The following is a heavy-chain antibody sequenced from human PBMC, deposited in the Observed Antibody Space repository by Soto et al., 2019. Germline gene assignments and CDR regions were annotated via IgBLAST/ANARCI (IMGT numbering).Heavy chain of an antibody. Sequence: QVVLLQSGADVKEPGSSVNISCKTFGDVFSTDTINWVRQAPGQGLLWMGSIIPFLNLSNIEPTFMDRLSMTADESTGTAYLNLPDLTLEVTAIYFCSTFWGQRDQWGHGTRITVSS. V-gene: IGHV1-69*09. J-gene: IGHJ4*01. CDR1: GDVFSTDT. CDR3: STFWGQRDQ. D-gene: IGHD7-27*01. CDR2: IIPFLNLS.